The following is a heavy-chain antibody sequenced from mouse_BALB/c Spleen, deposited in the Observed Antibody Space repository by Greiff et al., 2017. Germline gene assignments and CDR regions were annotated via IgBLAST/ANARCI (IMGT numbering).Heavy chain of an antibody. CDR1: GFTFSSYA. J-gene: IGHJ3*01. Sequence: EVQVVESGGGLVKPGGSLKLSCAASGFTFSSYAMSWVRQTPEKRLEWVASISSGGSTYYPDSVKGRFTISRDNARNILYLQMSSLRSEDTAMYYCARGDYPFAYWGQGTLVTVSA. CDR3: ARGDYPFAY. D-gene: IGHD2-4*01. CDR2: ISSGGST. V-gene: IGHV5-6-5*01.